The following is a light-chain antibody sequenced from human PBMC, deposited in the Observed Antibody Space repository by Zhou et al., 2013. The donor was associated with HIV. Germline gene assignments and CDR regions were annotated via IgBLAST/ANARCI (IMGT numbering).Light chain of an antibody. CDR3: QQYSSYPPYI. V-gene: IGKV1-8*01. Sequence: AIRITQSPSSLSASTGDRVTITCRASQGISSYLAWYQQKPGKAPKLLIYAASTLQSGVPSRFTGGGSGPDFTLTISCLQSEDFATYYCQQYSSYPPYIFGQGTKLEIK. CDR1: QGISSY. J-gene: IGKJ2*01. CDR2: AAS.